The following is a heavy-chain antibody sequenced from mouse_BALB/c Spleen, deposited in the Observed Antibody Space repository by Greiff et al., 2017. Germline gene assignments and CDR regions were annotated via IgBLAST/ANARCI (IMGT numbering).Heavy chain of an antibody. CDR3: ARGDGYFYY. CDR2: ISDGGSYT. J-gene: IGHJ2*01. CDR1: GFTFSDYY. V-gene: IGHV5-4*02. Sequence: EVNVVESGGGLVKPGGSLKLSCAASGFTFSDYYMYWVRQTPEKRLEWVATISDGGSYTYYPDSVKGRFTISRDNAKNNLYLQMSSLKSEDTAMYYCARGDGYFYYWGQGTTLTVSS. D-gene: IGHD2-3*01.